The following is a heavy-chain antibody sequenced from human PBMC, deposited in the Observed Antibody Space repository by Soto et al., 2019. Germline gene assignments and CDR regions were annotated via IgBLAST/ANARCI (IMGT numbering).Heavy chain of an antibody. CDR1: GGTFSSYT. D-gene: IGHD5-12*01. V-gene: IGHV1-69*02. CDR2: IIPILGIA. CDR3: ASSPVVVATSTSIDY. Sequence: QVQLVQSGAEVKKPGSSVKVSCKASGGTFSSYTISWVRQAPGQGLEWMGRIIPILGIANYAQKFQGRVTITAAKSTSTAYMGLSSLRSEDTAVYCCASSPVVVATSTSIDYWGQGTLVTVSS. J-gene: IGHJ4*02.